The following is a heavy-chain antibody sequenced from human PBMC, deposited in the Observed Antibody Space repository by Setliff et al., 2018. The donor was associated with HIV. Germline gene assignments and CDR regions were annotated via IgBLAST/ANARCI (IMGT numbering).Heavy chain of an antibody. J-gene: IGHJ4*02. CDR3: AKDKSYHDYIWGSSVLAY. D-gene: IGHD3-16*01. CDR1: GFTFSSYG. V-gene: IGHV3-30*02. CDR2: MRYDGSNK. Sequence: LRLSCAASGFTFSSYGMHWVRQAPGKGLEWVAFMRYDGSNKDYADSVKGRFTISRDNSKNTLFLQMNSLRPEDTAIYYCAKDKSYHDYIWGSSVLAYWGQGTLVT.